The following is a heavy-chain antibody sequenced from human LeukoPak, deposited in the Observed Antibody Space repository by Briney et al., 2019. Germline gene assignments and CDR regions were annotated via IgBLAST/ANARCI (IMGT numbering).Heavy chain of an antibody. CDR2: ISWNSGSI. CDR3: AKDLYYYDSALDY. J-gene: IGHJ4*02. V-gene: IGHV3-9*01. CDR1: GFTFDDYA. Sequence: PGRSLRLSCAASGFTFDDYAMHWVRQAPGKGLEWVSGISWNSGSIGYADSVKGRFTISRDNAKNSLYLQMNSLRAEDTALYYCAKDLYYYDSALDYWGQGTLVTVSS. D-gene: IGHD3-22*01.